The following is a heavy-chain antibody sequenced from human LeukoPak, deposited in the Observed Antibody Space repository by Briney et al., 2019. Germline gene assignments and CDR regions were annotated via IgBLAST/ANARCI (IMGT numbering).Heavy chain of an antibody. D-gene: IGHD5-12*01. J-gene: IGHJ4*02. CDR1: GGSFSGYY. CDR3: ASRRYAPGLY. V-gene: IGHV4-34*01. Sequence: SETLSLTCAVYGGSFSGYYWSWIRQPPGKGLEWIGEINHSGSTNYNPSLKSRVTISVDTSKNQFSLKLSSVTAADTAVYYCASRRYAPGLYLGQGTLVTVSS. CDR2: INHSGST.